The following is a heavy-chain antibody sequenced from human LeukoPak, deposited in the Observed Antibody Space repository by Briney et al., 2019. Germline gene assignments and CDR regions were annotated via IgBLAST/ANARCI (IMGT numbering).Heavy chain of an antibody. D-gene: IGHD3-3*01. Sequence: AASVKVSCKVSGYTLTELSMHWVRQAPGQGLEWMGIINPSDGSTTYAQKFQGRVTMTRDMLTSTVYMKLSSLRSEDTAVYYCARSITIFGVATLGYWGQGTLVTVSS. V-gene: IGHV1-46*01. CDR1: GYTLTELS. J-gene: IGHJ4*02. CDR3: ARSITIFGVATLGY. CDR2: INPSDGST.